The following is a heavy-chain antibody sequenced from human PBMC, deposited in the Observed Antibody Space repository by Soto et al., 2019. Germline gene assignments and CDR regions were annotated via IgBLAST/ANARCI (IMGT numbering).Heavy chain of an antibody. CDR3: ARAGYCSGGNCCSHYYYGMDV. CDR2: IKEDGSDK. CDR1: GFTFRTYW. Sequence: EVQLVESGGGLVQPGGSLRLSCEASGFTFRTYWMSWVRQAPGNALEWVANIKEDGSDKYYVDSVKGRFTISRDNAKNALYQQMNSMRAEDTAVYYCARAGYCSGGNCCSHYYYGMDVWGQGTTVTVSS. D-gene: IGHD2-15*01. V-gene: IGHV3-7*03. J-gene: IGHJ6*02.